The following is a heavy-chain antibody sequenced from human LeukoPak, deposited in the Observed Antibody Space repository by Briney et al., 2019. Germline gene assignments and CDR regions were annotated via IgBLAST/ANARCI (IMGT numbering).Heavy chain of an antibody. D-gene: IGHD3-22*01. CDR1: GFTFSTYA. V-gene: IGHV3-21*01. J-gene: IGHJ4*02. Sequence: GGSLRLSCAASGFTFSTYAMDWVRQAPGRGLEWVSSISTSSSYIYYADSVKGRFTISRDNAKNSLYLQMNSLRAEDTAVYFCARQSYYDGTGSFDSWGQGTLVTVSS. CDR3: ARQSYYDGTGSFDS. CDR2: ISTSSSYI.